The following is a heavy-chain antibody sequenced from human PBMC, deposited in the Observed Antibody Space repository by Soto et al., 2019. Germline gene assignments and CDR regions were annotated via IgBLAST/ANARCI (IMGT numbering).Heavy chain of an antibody. J-gene: IGHJ4*02. CDR2: ISGSGGST. D-gene: IGHD6-19*01. V-gene: IGHV3-23*01. CDR3: ARRTSGWYLDY. Sequence: EVQLLESGGGLVQPGGSLRLSCAASGFTFSSYAMSWFRQAPGKGLEWVSVISGSGGSTYYADSVKGRFPISRDNSKNTLYLQMNSLRAEDTAVYYCARRTSGWYLDYWGQGTLVTVSS. CDR1: GFTFSSYA.